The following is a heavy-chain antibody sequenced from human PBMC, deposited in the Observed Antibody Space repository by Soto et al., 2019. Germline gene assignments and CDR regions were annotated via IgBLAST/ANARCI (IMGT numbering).Heavy chain of an antibody. CDR1: GGSISSYY. V-gene: IGHV4-59*01. CDR3: ARRYGKNAFDI. J-gene: IGHJ3*02. D-gene: IGHD5-18*01. Sequence: QVQLQESGPGLVKPSETLSLTCTVSGGSISSYYWSWIRQPPGKGLAWIGYIYYSGSTNYNPSPKTRVTISVDTAKNQFSLTLSSVAAADTAVYYCARRYGKNAFDIWGQGTLVTVSS. CDR2: IYYSGST.